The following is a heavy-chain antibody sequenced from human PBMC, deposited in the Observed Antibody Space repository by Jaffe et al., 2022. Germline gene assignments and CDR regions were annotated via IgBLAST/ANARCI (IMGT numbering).Heavy chain of an antibody. D-gene: IGHD1-20*01. CDR1: GFSLTTGGMS. V-gene: IGHV2-70*13. J-gene: IGHJ4*02. CDR3: ARTYYWNDDY. Sequence: QVTLRESGPALVKPTQTLTLTCTFSGFSLTTGGMSVSWIRQPPGKALEWLALIDWNDDKHYITSLKTRLTISKDTSKNQVVLTMTNMDPVDTATYYCARTYYWNDDYWGQGILVTVSS. CDR2: IDWNDDK.